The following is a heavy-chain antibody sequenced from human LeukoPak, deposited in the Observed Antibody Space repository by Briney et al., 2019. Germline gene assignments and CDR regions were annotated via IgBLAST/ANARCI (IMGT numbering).Heavy chain of an antibody. CDR1: GGSISSSSYY. CDR2: IYYSGST. J-gene: IGHJ5*02. D-gene: IGHD3-3*01. Sequence: SETLSLTCTVSGGSISSSSYYWGWIRQPPGKGLGWIDSIYYSGSTYYNSSLKSRVTISVDTSKNQFSLTLSSVTPADTSVYYCAWSGYNGWFDPWGQGTLVTVSS. CDR3: AWSGYNGWFDP. V-gene: IGHV4-39*07.